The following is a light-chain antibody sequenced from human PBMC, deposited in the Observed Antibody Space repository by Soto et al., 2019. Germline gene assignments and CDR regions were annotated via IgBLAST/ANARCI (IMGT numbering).Light chain of an antibody. CDR2: GAS. CDR3: QKYNTAPLT. CDR1: QGIGNY. J-gene: IGKJ4*01. Sequence: DIQMTQSPLSLSASVGDRVTITCRASQGIGNYLAWFQQKPGRVPKLLIYGASALQTGVPSRFSGSGSGTEFTLTISSLQPEDGATYYCQKYNTAPLTFGGGTKVEI. V-gene: IGKV1-27*01.